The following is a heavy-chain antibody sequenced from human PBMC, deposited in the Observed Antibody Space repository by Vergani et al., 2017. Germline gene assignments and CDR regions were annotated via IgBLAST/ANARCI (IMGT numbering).Heavy chain of an antibody. D-gene: IGHD6-19*01. V-gene: IGHV1-69*02. CDR2: IIPILGIA. Sequence: QVQLVQSGAEVKKPGSSVKVSCKASGGTFSSYTISWVRQAPGQGLEWMGRIIPILGIANYAQKFRGRVTITADKSTSTAYMELSSLRSEDTAVYYCASSPYSSGWSIDYWGQGTLVTVSS. J-gene: IGHJ4*02. CDR3: ASSPYSSGWSIDY. CDR1: GGTFSSYT.